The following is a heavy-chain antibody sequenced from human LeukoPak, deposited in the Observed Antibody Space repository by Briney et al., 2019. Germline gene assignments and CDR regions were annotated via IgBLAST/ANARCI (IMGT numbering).Heavy chain of an antibody. D-gene: IGHD3-22*01. Sequence: GGSLRLSCAASGFTFSSYAMSWVRQAPGKGLEWVSAISGSGGSTYYADSVKGRFTIPRDNSKNTLYLQMNSLRAEDTAVYYCAKHKDYYDSSGFDYWGQGTLVTVSS. CDR3: AKHKDYYDSSGFDY. CDR1: GFTFSSYA. J-gene: IGHJ4*02. CDR2: ISGSGGST. V-gene: IGHV3-23*01.